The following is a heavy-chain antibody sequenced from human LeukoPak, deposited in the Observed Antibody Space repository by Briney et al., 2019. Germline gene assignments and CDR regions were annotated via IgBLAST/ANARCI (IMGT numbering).Heavy chain of an antibody. D-gene: IGHD1-14*01. CDR2: IIPILGIA. Sequence: SVKVSCKASGGTFSSYAISWVGQAPGQGLEWMGRIIPILGIANYAQKFQGRVTITADKSTSTAYMELSSLRSEDTAVYYCASLPEPRLHSDFDYWGQGTLVTVSS. J-gene: IGHJ4*02. V-gene: IGHV1-69*04. CDR1: GGTFSSYA. CDR3: ASLPEPRLHSDFDY.